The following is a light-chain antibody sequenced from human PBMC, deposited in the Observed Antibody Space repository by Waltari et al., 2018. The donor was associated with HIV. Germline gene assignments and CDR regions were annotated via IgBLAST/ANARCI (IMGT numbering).Light chain of an antibody. J-gene: IGLJ3*02. CDR2: DVS. CDR1: SRDVGGYNY. V-gene: IGLV2-11*01. CDR3: CSYGGSYTWV. Sequence: QSALTQPRSVSGSPGQSVTISCTGTSRDVGGYNYVSWYQQHPGKAPKLMIYDVSRRPSGVPARCSASKAGNTASLAISGLQAEDEADYYCCSYGGSYTWVFGGGTKLTVL.